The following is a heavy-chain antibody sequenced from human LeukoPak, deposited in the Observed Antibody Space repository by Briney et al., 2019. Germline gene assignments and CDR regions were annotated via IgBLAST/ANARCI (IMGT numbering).Heavy chain of an antibody. CDR2: IYYSGST. CDR1: GGSISSYY. CDR3: AREGFGLY. J-gene: IGHJ4*02. D-gene: IGHD3-10*01. V-gene: IGHV4-59*01. Sequence: SETLSLTCTVSGGSISSYYWSWIRQPPGKGLEWIGYIYYSGSTNYNPSLKSRVTISVDTSRNQFSLKLSSVTAADTAVYYCAREGFGLYWGQGTLVTVSS.